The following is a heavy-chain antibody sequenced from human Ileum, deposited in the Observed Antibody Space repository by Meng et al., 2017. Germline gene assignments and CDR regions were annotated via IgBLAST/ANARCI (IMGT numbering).Heavy chain of an antibody. J-gene: IGHJ4*02. CDR3: ARRTGEVDLLDY. Sequence: QLQLQESGPGLGKPSETLPRRCTVSGGSISSSSHCCDWIRQPPGKGLEWIGSICYSGTTYYNPSLKSRVSMSVDTSKKQISLKLNSVTAADTAVYYCARRTGEVDLLDYWGQGTLVTVSS. D-gene: IGHD7-27*01. V-gene: IGHV4-39*01. CDR1: GGSISSSSHC. CDR2: ICYSGTT.